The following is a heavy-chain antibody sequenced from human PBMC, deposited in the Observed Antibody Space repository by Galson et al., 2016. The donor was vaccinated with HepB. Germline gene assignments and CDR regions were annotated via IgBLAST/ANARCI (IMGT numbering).Heavy chain of an antibody. CDR2: VIPLFGTV. Sequence: SVKVSCKASGGTFNNHAISWVRQAPGQGLEWMGCVIPLFGTVKFAQSFQGRVNITADESASTAYMELSSLRPEDTAIYYCARELTYYDTMTGYYKGRGPYYYSGMDVWGQGTTVTVSS. J-gene: IGHJ6*02. D-gene: IGHD3-9*01. CDR3: ARELTYYDTMTGYYKGRGPYYYSGMDV. V-gene: IGHV1-69*13. CDR1: GGTFNNHA.